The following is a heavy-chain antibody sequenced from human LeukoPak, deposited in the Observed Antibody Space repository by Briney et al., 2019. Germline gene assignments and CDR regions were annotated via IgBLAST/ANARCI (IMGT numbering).Heavy chain of an antibody. V-gene: IGHV1-3*01. CDR1: GYTFTSYA. J-gene: IGHJ4*02. D-gene: IGHD2-2*02. CDR2: INAGNGNT. CDR3: ARGPTPDIVVVPAAIFYDY. Sequence: ASVKVSCKASGYTFTSYAMHWVRQAPGQRLEWMGWINAGNGNTKYSQKFQGRVTITRDTSASTAYMELSSLRSEDTAVYYCARGPTPDIVVVPAAIFYDYRGQGTLVTVSS.